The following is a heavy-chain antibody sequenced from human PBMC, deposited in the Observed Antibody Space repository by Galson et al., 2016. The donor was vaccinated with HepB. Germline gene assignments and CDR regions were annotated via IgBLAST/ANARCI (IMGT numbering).Heavy chain of an antibody. CDR3: AKGGMLIPRFDY. V-gene: IGHV3-23*01. Sequence: SLRLSCAASGFTLSTYAISWVRQAPGKGLEWVSTIRGNGGSTSYADSVKGRFTISRDSSKNTVYLQMNSLRAGDTAVYYCAKGGMLIPRFDYWGQGTLVTVSS. D-gene: IGHD3-16*01. J-gene: IGHJ4*02. CDR2: IRGNGGST. CDR1: GFTLSTYA.